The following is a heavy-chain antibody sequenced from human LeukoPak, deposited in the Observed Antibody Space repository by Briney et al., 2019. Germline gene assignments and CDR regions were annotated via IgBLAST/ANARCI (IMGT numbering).Heavy chain of an antibody. D-gene: IGHD2-2*01. CDR2: INDDSSDI. Sequence: GGSLRLSCAASGFTFSLYAMNWVRQAPGKGLEWVSYINDDSSDIHYAGSVRGRFTISRDDARKTLYLQLSSLRVEGTAVYCARDTFQPGLIDSWRQGTLVTVSS. V-gene: IGHV3-21*05. CDR1: GFTFSLYA. CDR3: ARDTFQPGLIDS. J-gene: IGHJ4*02.